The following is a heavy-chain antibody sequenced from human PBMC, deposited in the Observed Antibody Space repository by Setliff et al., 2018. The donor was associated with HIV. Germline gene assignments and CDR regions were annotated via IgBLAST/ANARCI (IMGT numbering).Heavy chain of an antibody. CDR2: INPSGGST. Sequence: GASVKVSCKASGYTFTRYFMHCVRQAPGQGLEWLGMINPSGGSTWYAQKFQGRVTMTGDTSTNTLYMELSSLRSEDTAVYYWARGWEGGMDYWGQGTLVTVSS. CDR3: ARGWEGGMDY. V-gene: IGHV1-46*01. D-gene: IGHD1-26*01. CDR1: GYTFTRYF. J-gene: IGHJ4*02.